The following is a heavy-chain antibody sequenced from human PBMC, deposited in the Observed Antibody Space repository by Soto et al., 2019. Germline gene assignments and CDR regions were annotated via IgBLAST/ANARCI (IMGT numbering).Heavy chain of an antibody. J-gene: IGHJ6*02. CDR3: ARDELVHYYYYGMDV. D-gene: IGHD3-9*01. CDR1: GGSISSYY. Sequence: WETLSLTCTVSGGSISSYYWSWIRQPAGKGLEWIGRIYTSGSTNYNPSLKSRVTMSVDTSKNQFSLKLSSVTAADTAVYYCARDELVHYYYYGMDVWGQGTTVTVSS. V-gene: IGHV4-4*07. CDR2: IYTSGST.